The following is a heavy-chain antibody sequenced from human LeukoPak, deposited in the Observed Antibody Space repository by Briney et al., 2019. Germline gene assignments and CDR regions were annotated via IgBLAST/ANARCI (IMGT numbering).Heavy chain of an antibody. D-gene: IGHD6-19*01. CDR1: GGSISSGDYY. V-gene: IGHV4-30-4*08. J-gene: IGHJ3*02. Sequence: PSQTLSLTCTVSGGSISSGDYYWSWIRQPPGKGLEWIGYIYYSGSTYYNPSLKSRVTISVDTSKNQFSLKLSSVTAADTAVYYCARLYSGWYSDAFDIWGQGTMVTVSS. CDR2: IYYSGST. CDR3: ARLYSGWYSDAFDI.